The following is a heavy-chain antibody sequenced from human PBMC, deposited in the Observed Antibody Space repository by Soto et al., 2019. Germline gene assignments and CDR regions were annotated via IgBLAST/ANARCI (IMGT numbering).Heavy chain of an antibody. Sequence: QVQLQESGPGLVQPSQPLSLTCSVSGGSISSDDYYWTWIRQPPGECLEWIGHIYYTGRTSSTPSLESLVTISIDTSKYQFSLKLSSVRAADTAVYSCAREGSSSPEYFDFWGPGTMVTVSS. CDR2: IYYTGRT. D-gene: IGHD2-15*01. CDR1: GGSISSDDYY. V-gene: IGHV4-30-4*01. J-gene: IGHJ4*02. CDR3: AREGSSSPEYFDF.